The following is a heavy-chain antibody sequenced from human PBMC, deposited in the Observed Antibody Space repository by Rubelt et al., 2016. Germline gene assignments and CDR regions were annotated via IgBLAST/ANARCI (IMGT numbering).Heavy chain of an antibody. CDR2: IDWDDDK. CDR1: GFSLSTSGVG. D-gene: IGHD1-26*01. CDR3: ARIPIESGSYVGRYYYYGMDV. J-gene: IGHJ6*02. Sequence: QITLKESGPTLVKPTQTLTLTCTFSGFSLSTSGVGGGWIRQPPGKALEWLALIDWDDDKYYSTSLKTRLTISKDTAKNLVGLTMTNMDPVDTATYYCARIPIESGSYVGRYYYYGMDVWGQGTTVTVSS. V-gene: IGHV2-70*12.